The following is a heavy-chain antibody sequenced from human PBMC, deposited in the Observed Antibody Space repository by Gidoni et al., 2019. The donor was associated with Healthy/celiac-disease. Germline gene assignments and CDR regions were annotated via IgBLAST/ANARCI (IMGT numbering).Heavy chain of an antibody. D-gene: IGHD3-22*01. Sequence: QVQLVQSGAEVKKPGSSVKVSCKASGGTFSSYAISWVRQAPGQGLEWMGGIIPIFGTANYAQKFQGRVTITADKSTSTAYMELSSLRSEDTAVYYCARGGYYYDSSGYYYGWFDPWGQGTLVTVSS. CDR2: IIPIFGTA. CDR1: GGTFSSYA. V-gene: IGHV1-69*06. J-gene: IGHJ5*02. CDR3: ARGGYYYDSSGYYYGWFDP.